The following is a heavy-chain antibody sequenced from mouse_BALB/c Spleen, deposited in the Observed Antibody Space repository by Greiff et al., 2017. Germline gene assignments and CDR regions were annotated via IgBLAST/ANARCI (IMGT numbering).Heavy chain of an antibody. V-gene: IGHV5-12-2*01. CDR1: GFTFSSYT. D-gene: IGHD2-1*01. J-gene: IGHJ4*01. CDR3: ARDGNYVAMDY. CDR2: ISNGSGST. Sequence: EVQLEQSGGGLVQPGGSLKLSCAASGFTFSSYTMYWVRQTPGKRLEWVGYISNGSGSTNYPDTVKGRVTISRDNAKNTLYLQMSSLKSEDTAMYYCARDGNYVAMDYWGQGTSVTVSS.